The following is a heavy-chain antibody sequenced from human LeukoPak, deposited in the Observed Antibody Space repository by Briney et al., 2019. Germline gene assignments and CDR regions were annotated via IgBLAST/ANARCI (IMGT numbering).Heavy chain of an antibody. CDR2: ISAYNGNT. CDR1: GYTFTSYG. D-gene: IGHD3-10*01. Sequence: ASVKVSCKASGYTFTSYGISWVRQAPGQGLEWMGWISAYNGNTNYAQKLQGRVTMTTDTSTSTAYMELRSLRSDDTAVYYCARGQGALLWFGDPTNGYYYYGMDVWGQGTTVTVSS. CDR3: ARGQGALLWFGDPTNGYYYYGMDV. V-gene: IGHV1-18*01. J-gene: IGHJ6*02.